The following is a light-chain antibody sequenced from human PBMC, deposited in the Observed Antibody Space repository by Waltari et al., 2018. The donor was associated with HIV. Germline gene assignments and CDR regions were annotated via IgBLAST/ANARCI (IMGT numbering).Light chain of an antibody. CDR3: HQYGSSPET. V-gene: IGKV3-20*01. CDR2: GAS. Sequence: DTALTQSPGTLSLSPGEAAILSCRTSQPVSSSHLGWYQQKPGQAPRLLVYGASTRAAGIPDRFSGSGSGADLTLSISRLEPEDFAVYYCHQYGSSPETFGQGTKV. CDR1: QPVSSSH. J-gene: IGKJ1*01.